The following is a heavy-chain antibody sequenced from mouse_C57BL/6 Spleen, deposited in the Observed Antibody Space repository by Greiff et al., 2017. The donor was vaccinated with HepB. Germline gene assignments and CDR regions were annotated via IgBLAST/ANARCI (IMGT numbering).Heavy chain of an antibody. CDR3: ARCYSDRGWFAY. D-gene: IGHD2-12*01. Sequence: QVQLQQSGAELVKPGASVKISCKASGYAFSSYWMNWVKQRPGKGLEWIGQIYPGDGDTNYNGKFKGKATLTADKSSSTAYMQLSSLTSEDSAVYFCARCYSDRGWFAYWGQGTLVTVSA. CDR1: GYAFSSYW. V-gene: IGHV1-80*01. J-gene: IGHJ3*01. CDR2: IYPGDGDT.